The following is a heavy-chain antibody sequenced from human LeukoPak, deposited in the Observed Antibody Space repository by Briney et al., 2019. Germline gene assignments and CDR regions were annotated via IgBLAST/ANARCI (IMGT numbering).Heavy chain of an antibody. V-gene: IGHV1-2*02. Sequence: ASVKVSCKASGYTFTGYYMHWVRQAPGQGLEWMGWINPNSGGTNYAQKFQGRVTMTRDTSISTAYMELSRLRSDDTAVYYCARDPYYYDSSGPFDPWGQGTLVTVSS. CDR2: INPNSGGT. CDR3: ARDPYYYDSSGPFDP. D-gene: IGHD3-22*01. CDR1: GYTFTGYY. J-gene: IGHJ5*02.